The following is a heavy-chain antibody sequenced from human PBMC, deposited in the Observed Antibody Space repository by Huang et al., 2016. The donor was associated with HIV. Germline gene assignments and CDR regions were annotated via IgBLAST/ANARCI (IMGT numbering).Heavy chain of an antibody. Sequence: EVKLLESGGGLVQPGGSLRLSCAASGFSFSSYTMTWVRQAPGKVLEWVSSIRVSDNTTFYADSVKGRFTISRDKSKNTLYLQMKSLRVDDTAVYYCAKDRVAGTGHCFDPWGQGTLVTVSS. CDR3: AKDRVAGTGHCFDP. CDR2: IRVSDNTT. CDR1: GFSFSSYT. D-gene: IGHD6-19*01. V-gene: IGHV3-23*01. J-gene: IGHJ5*02.